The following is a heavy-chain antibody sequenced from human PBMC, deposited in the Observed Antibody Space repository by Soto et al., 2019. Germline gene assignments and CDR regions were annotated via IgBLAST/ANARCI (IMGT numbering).Heavy chain of an antibody. Sequence: QVQLVQSGAEVKKPGSSVKVSCKASGGTFSNYPISWVRQAPGQGLEWMGGIIPIFGTVNYAQKFQGRVTTTXXXSXRTAHMELSSLRSEDTAVYYCARGNHRWLQLWYFDLWGRGTLVTVSS. CDR1: GGTFSNYP. CDR3: ARGNHRWLQLWYFDL. J-gene: IGHJ2*01. CDR2: IIPIFGTV. D-gene: IGHD5-12*01. V-gene: IGHV1-69*05.